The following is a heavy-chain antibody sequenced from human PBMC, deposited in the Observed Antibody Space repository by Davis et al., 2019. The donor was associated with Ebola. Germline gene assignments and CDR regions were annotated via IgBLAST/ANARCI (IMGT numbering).Heavy chain of an antibody. D-gene: IGHD3-3*01. CDR2: IKSKADYGTT. J-gene: IGHJ6*02. CDR3: TTWAYYDFWSGYYTSYYGMDV. CDR1: GGSFSGYY. Sequence: PSETLSLTCAVYGGSFSGYYWSWIRQPPGKGLEWLGRIKSKADYGTTDYAAPVTGRFTISRDDSKNTLYLQMNSLKTEDTAVYYCTTWAYYDFWSGYYTSYYGMDVWGQGTTVTVSS. V-gene: IGHV3-15*01.